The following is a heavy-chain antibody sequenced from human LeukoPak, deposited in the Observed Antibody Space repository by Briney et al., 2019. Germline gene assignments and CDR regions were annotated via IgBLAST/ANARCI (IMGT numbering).Heavy chain of an antibody. CDR2: INTNTGNP. CDR3: ARAAAAGKARGTYYYYYMDV. CDR1: GYTFTSYA. Sequence: ASVKVSCKASGYTFTSYAMNWVRQAPGQGLEWMGWINTNTGNPTYAQGFTGRFVFSLDTSVSTAYLQISSLKAEDTAVYYCARAAAAGKARGTYYYYYMDVWGKGTTVTVSS. V-gene: IGHV7-4-1*02. J-gene: IGHJ6*03. D-gene: IGHD6-13*01.